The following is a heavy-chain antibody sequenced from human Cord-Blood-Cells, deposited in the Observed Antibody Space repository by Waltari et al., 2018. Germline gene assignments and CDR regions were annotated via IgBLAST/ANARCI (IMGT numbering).Heavy chain of an antibody. J-gene: IGHJ4*02. CDR1: GYTFTGYY. Sequence: QVQLVQSGAEVKKPGASVKVSCKASGYTFTGYYMHWVRQAPGQGLEWMGWINPNSGGTNYAQKFQGWVTMTRDTSISTAYMELSRLGSDDTAVYYCARDQGGEYSSSHFDYWGQGTLVTVSS. V-gene: IGHV1-2*04. CDR2: INPNSGGT. D-gene: IGHD6-13*01. CDR3: ARDQGGEYSSSHFDY.